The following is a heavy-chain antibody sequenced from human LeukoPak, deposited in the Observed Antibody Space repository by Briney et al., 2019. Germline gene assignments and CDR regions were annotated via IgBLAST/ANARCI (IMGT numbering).Heavy chain of an antibody. CDR3: ANSPYGDWSFDF. CDR2: IQYHGRDK. Sequence: GGSLRLSCAASGFTFSSYGMHWVRQAPGEGLEWVAFIQYHGRDKYYGDSVKGRFTISRDNSRNTLYLQMDSLRGEDTAVYYCANSPYGDWSFDFWGQGTLVTVSS. V-gene: IGHV3-30*02. D-gene: IGHD4-17*01. CDR1: GFTFSSYG. J-gene: IGHJ4*02.